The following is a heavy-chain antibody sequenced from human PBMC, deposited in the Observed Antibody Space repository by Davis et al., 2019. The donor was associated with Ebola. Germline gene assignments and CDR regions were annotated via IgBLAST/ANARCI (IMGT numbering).Heavy chain of an antibody. J-gene: IGHJ3*02. V-gene: IGHV3-48*02. Sequence: GESLKISCAASGFSFSSYWMSWVRQAPWKGLEWVSYISTSGSTIYYADSVKGRFTISRDNAKNSLYLQMNSLRDEDTAVYYCARDPPVSMGSDAFDIWGRGTMVTVSS. CDR2: ISTSGSTI. D-gene: IGHD2-8*01. CDR1: GFSFSSYW. CDR3: ARDPPVSMGSDAFDI.